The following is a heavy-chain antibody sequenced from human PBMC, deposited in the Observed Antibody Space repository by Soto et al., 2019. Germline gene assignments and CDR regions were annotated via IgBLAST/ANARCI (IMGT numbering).Heavy chain of an antibody. CDR2: ISGSGGST. CDR1: GFTFSSYA. Sequence: EVQLLESGGGLVQPGGSLRLSCAASGFTFSSYAMSWVRQAPGKGLEWVSAISGSGGSTYYADSVKGRFTISRDNSKNTXXLQMNSLRAEDTAVYYCAKGNVITMVRGVTYGMDVWGQGTTVTVSS. D-gene: IGHD3-10*01. CDR3: AKGNVITMVRGVTYGMDV. V-gene: IGHV3-23*01. J-gene: IGHJ6*02.